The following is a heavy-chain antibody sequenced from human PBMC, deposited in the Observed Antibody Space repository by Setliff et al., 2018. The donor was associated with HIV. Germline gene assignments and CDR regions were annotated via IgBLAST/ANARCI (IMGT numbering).Heavy chain of an antibody. J-gene: IGHJ4*02. CDR2: LHISGNS. CDR1: GASISSNY. Sequence: KTSETLSLTCTVSGASISSNYWSWIRQAAGKGLEWVGRLHISGNSNYNPSLKSRVTISVDTSENQFSLKLSSVTAADTAVYYCARDGYSSSWYVISGSFDYWGQGILVTVSS. CDR3: ARDGYSSSWYVISGSFDY. D-gene: IGHD6-13*01. V-gene: IGHV4-4*07.